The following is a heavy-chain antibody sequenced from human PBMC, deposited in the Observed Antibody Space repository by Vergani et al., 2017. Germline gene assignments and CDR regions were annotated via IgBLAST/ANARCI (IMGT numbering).Heavy chain of an antibody. J-gene: IGHJ4*02. V-gene: IGHV3-23*01. CDR2: ITNSGDKA. CDR1: GFTFSSYD. D-gene: IGHD6-19*01. Sequence: EVKLLESGGGLVQPGGSLRLSCAASGFTFSSYDMNWVRQATGKGLEWVSGITNSGDKAYYADSVTGRFTISRDNSKKTLSLQINSLRADDTAIYYCAKDSRRSNGWDYFVSWGQGSLVTVSS. CDR3: AKDSRRSNGWDYFVS.